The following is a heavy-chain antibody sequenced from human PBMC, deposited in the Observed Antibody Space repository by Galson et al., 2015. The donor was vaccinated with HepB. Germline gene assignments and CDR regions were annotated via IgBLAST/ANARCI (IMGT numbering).Heavy chain of an antibody. V-gene: IGHV3-23*01. Sequence: SLRLSCAASGFTFSSYTMNWVRQAPGKGLEWVSVITGSGGNTNYADSVKGRFTISRDNPKNTLYLQMNSLRAEDTAVYYCAKRGGYIDLWGRGTLVTVSS. D-gene: IGHD6-13*01. CDR2: ITGSGGNT. CDR3: AKRGGYIDL. J-gene: IGHJ2*01. CDR1: GFTFSSYT.